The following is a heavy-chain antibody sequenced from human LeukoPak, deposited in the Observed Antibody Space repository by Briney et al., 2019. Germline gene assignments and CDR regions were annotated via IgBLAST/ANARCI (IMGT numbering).Heavy chain of an antibody. Sequence: SETLSLTCTVSGGSISSYYWSWIRQPPGKGLEWIGYISYSGGTNYNPSLKSRLTISRDTSKNQFSLKLSSVTAADTAVYYCARHYNYGDRFDYWGQGTLVTVSS. D-gene: IGHD4-17*01. CDR2: ISYSGGT. V-gene: IGHV4-59*01. J-gene: IGHJ4*02. CDR1: GGSISSYY. CDR3: ARHYNYGDRFDY.